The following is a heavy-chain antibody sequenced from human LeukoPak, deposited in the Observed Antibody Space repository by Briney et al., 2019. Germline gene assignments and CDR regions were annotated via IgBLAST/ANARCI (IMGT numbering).Heavy chain of an antibody. CDR3: ARDSSYSSVMDV. V-gene: IGHV1-18*01. D-gene: IGHD2-15*01. CDR1: GYTFTNYT. CDR2: ISAYNGNT. J-gene: IGHJ6*03. Sequence: ASVKVSCKTSGYTFTNYTITWVRQAPGQGLEWMGWISAYNGNTNYAQKLQGRVTMTRDTSISTAYMELTSLRSDDTAVYYCARDSSYSSVMDVWGNGTTVTVSS.